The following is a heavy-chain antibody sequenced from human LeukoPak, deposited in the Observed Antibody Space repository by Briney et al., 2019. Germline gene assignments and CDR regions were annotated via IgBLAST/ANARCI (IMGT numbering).Heavy chain of an antibody. CDR1: GYTFTDNY. V-gene: IGHV1-2*02. CDR2: INPNSGGT. CDR3: ARVRSYYYGMDV. Sequence: ASVKVCCKVAGYTFTDNYIHWVRQAPGQGREWMGWINPNSGGTNYAQRFQGRVTVTGDTSISTAYIELSRLTSDDTAVYYCARVRSYYYGMDVWGQGTPVTVSS. J-gene: IGHJ6*02.